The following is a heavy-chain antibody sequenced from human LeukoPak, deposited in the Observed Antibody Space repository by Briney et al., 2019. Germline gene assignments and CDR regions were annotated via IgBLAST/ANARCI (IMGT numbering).Heavy chain of an antibody. V-gene: IGHV1-2*02. Sequence: ASVKVSCKASGYTFTGYYMHWVRQAPGQGLQWMGWINPNGGDTNYAQKFQGRVTMTRDTSISTAYMELSRLRSDDTAMYYCARRVGATTTIDYWGQGTLVTVSS. J-gene: IGHJ4*02. CDR3: ARRVGATTTIDY. D-gene: IGHD1-26*01. CDR2: INPNGGDT. CDR1: GYTFTGYY.